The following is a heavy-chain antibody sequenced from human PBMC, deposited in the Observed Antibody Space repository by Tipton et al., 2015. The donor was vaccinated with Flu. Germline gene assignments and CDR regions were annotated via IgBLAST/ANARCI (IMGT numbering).Heavy chain of an antibody. CDR2: IYSGGST. CDR3: ANGNFYYAMDV. D-gene: IGHD4-17*01. Sequence: SLRLSCAASGFTVSNFHMTWVRQAPGKGLEWVSVIYSGGSTYYADSVKGRFTISRDNSKNTLYLQMNSLRGEDTAIYYCANGNFYYAMDVWGQGTSVTVSS. V-gene: IGHV3-53*01. CDR1: GFTVSNFH. J-gene: IGHJ6*02.